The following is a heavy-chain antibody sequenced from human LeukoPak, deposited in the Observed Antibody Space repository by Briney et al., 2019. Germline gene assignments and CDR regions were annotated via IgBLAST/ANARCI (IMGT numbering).Heavy chain of an antibody. CDR3: ARIDGYSSGLTYFDY. D-gene: IGHD6-19*01. CDR1: GGSISSSNW. CDR2: IYHSGST. J-gene: IGHJ4*02. Sequence: SETLSLTCAVSGGSISSSNWWSWVRQPPGKGLEWIGEIYHSGSTNYNPSLKSRVTISVDKSKNQFSLKLGSVTAADTAVYYCARIDGYSSGLTYFDYWGQGTLVTVSS. V-gene: IGHV4-4*02.